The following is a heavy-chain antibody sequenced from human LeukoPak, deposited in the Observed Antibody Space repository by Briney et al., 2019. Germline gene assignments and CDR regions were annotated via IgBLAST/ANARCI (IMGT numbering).Heavy chain of an antibody. CDR3: AKDLYGCSTSCYDGGFYY. J-gene: IGHJ4*02. CDR2: ISGSGGST. D-gene: IGHD2-2*01. CDR1: GFTSSSYA. Sequence: GGALRLSSAASGFTSSSYAMSWGRQAPGEGVEGGSAISGSGGSTNYTDSVKGRFTISGDTSKNTLYLQMSSLRAEDTAVYYCAKDLYGCSTSCYDGGFYYWGQGTLVTVSS. V-gene: IGHV3-23*01.